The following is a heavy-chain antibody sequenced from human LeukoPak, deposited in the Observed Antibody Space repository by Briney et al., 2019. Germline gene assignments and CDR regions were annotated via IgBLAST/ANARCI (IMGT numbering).Heavy chain of an antibody. CDR2: ISVSSSAI. Sequence: GGSLRLSCVGSGFTFSYYNMNWVRQAPGKGLEWVSYISVSSSAIYYADPVKGRLTISRDNAKNSLYLQMNSLRAEDTAVYYCTRETATVNYQWGQGTLVSVSS. CDR1: GFTFSYYN. V-gene: IGHV3-48*04. D-gene: IGHD4-17*01. CDR3: TRETATVNYQ. J-gene: IGHJ4*02.